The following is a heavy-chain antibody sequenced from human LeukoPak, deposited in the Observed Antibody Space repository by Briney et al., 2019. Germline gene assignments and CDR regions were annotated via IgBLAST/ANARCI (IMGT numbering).Heavy chain of an antibody. CDR1: GGSISSSSYY. CDR3: ARHRRFGVVPYYFDY. V-gene: IGHV4-39*01. CDR2: IYYSGST. D-gene: IGHD3-3*01. J-gene: IGHJ4*02. Sequence: SETLSLTCTVSGGSISSSSYYWGWIRQPPGKGLEWIGSIYYSGSTYYNPSLKSRVTISVDTSKNQFSLKLSSVTAADTAVYYCARHRRFGVVPYYFDYWGQGTLVTVSS.